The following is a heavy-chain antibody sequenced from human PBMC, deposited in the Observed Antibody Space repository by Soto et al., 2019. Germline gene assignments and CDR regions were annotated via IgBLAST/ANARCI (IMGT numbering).Heavy chain of an antibody. D-gene: IGHD3-3*02. J-gene: IGHJ4*02. CDR1: GFTFSDHH. CDR2: SLNKARRDTA. CDR3: VRDSIRWAFDN. Sequence: EVHLVESGGGLVQPGGSMRLSCAASGFTFSDHHMDWVRQAPGKGLERVARSLNKARRDTAEYAASVKGRLTISRDVLKNSLYLQMSSMESEDTAVYYCVRDSIRWAFDNWGQGMLVTVSS. V-gene: IGHV3-72*01.